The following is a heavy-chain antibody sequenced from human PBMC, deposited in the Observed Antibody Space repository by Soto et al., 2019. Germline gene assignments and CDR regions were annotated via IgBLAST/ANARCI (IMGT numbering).Heavy chain of an antibody. J-gene: IGHJ3*02. CDR3: ARDCGGSRYVFDFRPNAFDI. Sequence: PSETLSLTCTVSGGSISSGGYYWRWIRQHPGKGLEWIGYIYYSGSTYYNPSLKSRVTISVETSKNQFALKLSSVTAAETAVYYCARDCGGSRYVFDFRPNAFDIWGQGTMVTVSS. V-gene: IGHV4-31*03. D-gene: IGHD3-22*01. CDR2: IYYSGST. CDR1: GGSISSGGYY.